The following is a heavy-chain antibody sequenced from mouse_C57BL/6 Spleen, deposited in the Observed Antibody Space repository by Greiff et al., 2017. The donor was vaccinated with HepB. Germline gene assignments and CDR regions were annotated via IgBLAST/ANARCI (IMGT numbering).Heavy chain of an antibody. CDR1: GFTFSDYG. CDR3: AKGIYYDYDVGLDY. CDR2: ISSGSSTI. Sequence: EVQLVESGGGLVKPGGSLKLSCAASGFTFSDYGMHWVGQAPEKGLEWVAYISSGSSTINYADTVKGRFTISRDNAKNTLFLQMTSLRSEDTAMYYCAKGIYYDYDVGLDYWGQGTTLTVSS. J-gene: IGHJ2*01. D-gene: IGHD2-4*01. V-gene: IGHV5-17*01.